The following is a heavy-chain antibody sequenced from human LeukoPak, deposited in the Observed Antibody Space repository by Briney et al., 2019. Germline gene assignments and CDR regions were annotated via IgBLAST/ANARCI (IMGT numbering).Heavy chain of an antibody. CDR2: ISTSSSYI. CDR1: GFTFDDYA. Sequence: GSLRLSCAASGFTFDDYAMHWVRQAPGKGLEWVSSISTSSSYIYYADSVKGRFTISRDNANNSLYLQMNSLSAEDTAVYYCARLFTSGWYNWFDPWGQGTLVTVSS. D-gene: IGHD6-19*01. CDR3: ARLFTSGWYNWFDP. J-gene: IGHJ5*02. V-gene: IGHV3-21*01.